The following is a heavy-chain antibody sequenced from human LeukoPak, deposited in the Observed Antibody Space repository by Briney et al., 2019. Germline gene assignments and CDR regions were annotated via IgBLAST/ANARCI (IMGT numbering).Heavy chain of an antibody. D-gene: IGHD3-22*01. CDR3: ARGDYYDSSGYYYDLYYYGMDV. Sequence: ASVKVSCKASGYTFTSYAINWVRQAPGQGLEWMGWNNTNTGNPTYAQGFTGRFVFSLDTSVSTAYLQISSLKAEDTAVYYCARGDYYDSSGYYYDLYYYGMDVWGQGTTVTVSS. CDR1: GYTFTSYA. CDR2: NNTNTGNP. J-gene: IGHJ6*02. V-gene: IGHV7-4-1*02.